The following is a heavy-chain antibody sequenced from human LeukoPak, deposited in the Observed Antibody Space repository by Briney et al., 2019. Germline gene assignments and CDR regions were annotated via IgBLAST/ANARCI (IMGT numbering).Heavy chain of an antibody. CDR2: ISGSGGNT. D-gene: IGHD4-17*01. CDR3: AKTLVTVSEDYFDY. Sequence: PGGSLRLSCAASGFTFSNYAMNWVRQAPGKGLEWVSGISGSGGNTYYADSVKGRFTISRDNSKNTLYLRINSLRAEDTAAYYCAKTLVTVSEDYFDYWGQGTLVTVSS. CDR1: GFTFSNYA. V-gene: IGHV3-23*01. J-gene: IGHJ4*02.